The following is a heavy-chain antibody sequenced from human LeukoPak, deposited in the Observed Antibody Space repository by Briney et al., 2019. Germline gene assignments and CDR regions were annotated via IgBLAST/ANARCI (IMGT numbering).Heavy chain of an antibody. D-gene: IGHD3-22*01. Sequence: SVKVSCKASGGTFSSYAISWVRQAPGQGLEWMGRIIPILGIANYAQKFQGRVTITADRSTSTAYMELSSLRSEDTAVYYCARDYDSSGTHDYWGQGTLVTVSS. J-gene: IGHJ4*02. CDR1: GGTFSSYA. V-gene: IGHV1-69*04. CDR3: ARDYDSSGTHDY. CDR2: IIPILGIA.